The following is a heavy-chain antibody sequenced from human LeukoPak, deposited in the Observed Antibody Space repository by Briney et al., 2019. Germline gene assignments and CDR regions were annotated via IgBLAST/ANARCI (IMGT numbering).Heavy chain of an antibody. V-gene: IGHV4-59*01. Sequence: SETLSLTCTVSGGSISSYYWSWIRQPPGKGLEWIGYIYYSGSTNYNPSLKSRVTISVDTSKNQYSLKLSSVTAADTAVYYCARDRPGGSSLDYWGQGTLVTVSS. CDR1: GGSISSYY. J-gene: IGHJ4*02. CDR2: IYYSGST. D-gene: IGHD6-13*01. CDR3: ARDRPGGSSLDY.